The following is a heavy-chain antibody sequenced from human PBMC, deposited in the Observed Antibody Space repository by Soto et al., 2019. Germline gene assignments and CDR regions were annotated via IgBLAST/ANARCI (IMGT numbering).Heavy chain of an antibody. V-gene: IGHV4-59*01. CDR3: ARDALTAVRPPSWFDA. D-gene: IGHD6-6*01. J-gene: IGHJ5*02. CDR1: GGSLGGFY. CDR2: IYTSGST. Sequence: SETLSLTCAVSGGSLGGFYWSWIRQSPEKGLEWIGFIYTSGSTTYNPSLKSRVTISVDASRNQFSLRLTSVTAADTAVYYCARDALTAVRPPSWFDAWGQGTLVTVSS.